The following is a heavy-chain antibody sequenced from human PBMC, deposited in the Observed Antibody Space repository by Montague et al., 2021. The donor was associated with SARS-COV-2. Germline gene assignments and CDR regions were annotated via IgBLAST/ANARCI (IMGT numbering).Heavy chain of an antibody. CDR2: IYYSGST. CDR3: ARGVDY. V-gene: IGHV4-59*01. J-gene: IGHJ4*02. CDR1: GGSISSYY. Sequence: SETLSLTCTVSGGSISSYYWSWIRQPPGKGLEWIGYIYYSGSTNYNPSLKSRVTISVDTSKNQFSLKLSSVTAADTAVYYCARGVDYWGQGTLVTVSS.